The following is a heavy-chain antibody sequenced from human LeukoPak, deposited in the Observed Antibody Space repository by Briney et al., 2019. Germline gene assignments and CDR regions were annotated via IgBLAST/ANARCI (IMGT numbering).Heavy chain of an antibody. CDR3: AKVSLITIFGVPLLPIDY. CDR2: ISGSGGST. D-gene: IGHD3-3*01. V-gene: IGHV3-23*01. J-gene: IGHJ4*02. Sequence: GGSLRLSCAASGFTFSSYAMSWVRQAPGKGLEWVSAISGSGGSTYYADSVKGRFTISRDNYKNTLYLQMNSLRAEDTAVYYCAKVSLITIFGVPLLPIDYWGQGTLVTVSS. CDR1: GFTFSSYA.